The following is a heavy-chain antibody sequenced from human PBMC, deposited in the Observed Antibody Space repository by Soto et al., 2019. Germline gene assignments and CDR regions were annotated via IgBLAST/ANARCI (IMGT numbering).Heavy chain of an antibody. V-gene: IGHV3-49*03. J-gene: IGHJ6*02. CDR3: TRASGPWGYGMDV. Sequence: LRLSCTASGFTFGDYAMSWSRQAPGKGLEWVGFIRSKAYGGTTEYAASVKGRFTISRDDSKSIAYLQMNSLKTEDTAVYYCTRASGPWGYGMDVWDQGTTVTV. CDR1: GFTFGDYA. CDR2: IRSKAYGGTT. D-gene: IGHD6-25*01.